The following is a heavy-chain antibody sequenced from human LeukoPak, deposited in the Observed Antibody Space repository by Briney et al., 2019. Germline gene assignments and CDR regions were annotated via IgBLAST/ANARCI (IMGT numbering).Heavy chain of an antibody. J-gene: IGHJ4*02. CDR2: INPSGGST. CDR3: ARVTAAVRDY. D-gene: IGHD6-13*01. V-gene: IGHV1-46*01. CDR1: GYTFTSYY. Sequence: ASVKVSCKASGYTFTSYYMHWMRQAPGQGLEWMGIINPSGGSTGYAQKFQGRVTMTRDTSTSTVYMELSSLRSEDTAVYYCARVTAAVRDYWSQGTLVTVSS.